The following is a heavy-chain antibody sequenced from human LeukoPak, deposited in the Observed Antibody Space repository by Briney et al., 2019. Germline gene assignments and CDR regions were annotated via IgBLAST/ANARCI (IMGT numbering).Heavy chain of an antibody. D-gene: IGHD1-1*01. V-gene: IGHV3-48*01. CDR3: ARERKYDSNFDY. CDR1: GFTFSSYS. Sequence: PGGSLRLSCAASGFTFSSYSMNWVRQAPGKGLEWVSYISSSSGTIYYADSVKGRFTISRDNAKNSLYLQMNSLRAEDTAVYYCARERKYDSNFDYWGQGTLVTVSS. CDR2: ISSSSGTI. J-gene: IGHJ4*02.